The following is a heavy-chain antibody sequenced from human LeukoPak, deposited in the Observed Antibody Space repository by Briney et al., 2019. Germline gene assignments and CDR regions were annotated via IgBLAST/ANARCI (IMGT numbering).Heavy chain of an antibody. V-gene: IGHV5-51*01. CDR3: ASRVGDCSGGSCYSKYYFDY. J-gene: IGHJ4*02. Sequence: GEALKISCKGSGYSFTSYWIGWVRQMPGKGLEWMGIIYPGDSDTRYSPSFQGQVTIPADKSISTAYLQWSSLKASDTAMYYCASRVGDCSGGSCYSKYYFDYWGQGTLVTVSS. D-gene: IGHD2-15*01. CDR1: GYSFTSYW. CDR2: IYPGDSDT.